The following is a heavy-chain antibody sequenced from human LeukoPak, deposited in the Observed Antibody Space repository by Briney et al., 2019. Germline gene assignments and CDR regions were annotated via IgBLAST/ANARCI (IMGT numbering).Heavy chain of an antibody. D-gene: IGHD2-2*01. J-gene: IGHJ4*02. CDR2: ISSSGSTL. CDR3: ARVGGDLPAAAFDY. V-gene: IGHV3-48*03. CDR1: GFTFSSYE. Sequence: GGSLRLSCAASGFTFSSYEMNWVRQAPGKGLERVSYISSSGSTLYYADSVKGRFTISRDNAKIPLYLQMNSLRAEDTAVYYCARVGGDLPAAAFDYWGQGTLVTVSS.